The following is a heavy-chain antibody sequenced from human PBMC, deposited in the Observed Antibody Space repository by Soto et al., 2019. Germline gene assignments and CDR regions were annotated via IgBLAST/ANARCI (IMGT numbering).Heavy chain of an antibody. CDR3: ARYIPGVRYYGMDV. CDR2: ISASGGST. CDR1: GFTFTNYA. Sequence: GGSLRLSCAASGFTFTNYAMSWVRQAPGKGLEWVSTISASGGSTYYVDSVKGRFSISRDNSKNTLYMQMSSLRAEDTAVYYCARYIPGVRYYGMDVWGQGTTVTVSS. J-gene: IGHJ6*02. D-gene: IGHD2-2*01. V-gene: IGHV3-23*01.